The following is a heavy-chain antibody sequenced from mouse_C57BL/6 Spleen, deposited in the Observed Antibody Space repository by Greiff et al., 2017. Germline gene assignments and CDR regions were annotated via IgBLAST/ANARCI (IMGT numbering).Heavy chain of an antibody. D-gene: IGHD2-4*01. V-gene: IGHV1-20*01. CDR2: INPYNGDT. J-gene: IGHJ2*01. CDR3: AREGIYYDYDIDY. CDR1: GYSFTGYF. Sequence: EVQLVESGPELVKPGDSVKISCKASGYSFTGYFMNWVMQSHGKSLEWIGRINPYNGDTFYNQKFKGKATLTVDKSSSTAHMELRSLTSEDSAVYYCAREGIYYDYDIDYWGQGTTLTVSS.